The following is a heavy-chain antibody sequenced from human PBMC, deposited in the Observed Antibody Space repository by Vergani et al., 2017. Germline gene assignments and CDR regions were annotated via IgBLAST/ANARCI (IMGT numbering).Heavy chain of an antibody. CDR2: INPNSGGT. CDR1: GYTFTGYY. J-gene: IGHJ4*02. V-gene: IGHV1-2*06. CDR3: ARRAEGGTDY. Sequence: QVQLVQSGAEVKKPGASVKVSCKASGYTFTGYYIHWVRQAPGQGLEWMGRINPNSGGTNYAQKFQGRVTMTRDTSISTAYMELSSLRSEETAVYYCARRAEGGTDYWGQGTLVTVSS. D-gene: IGHD1-26*01.